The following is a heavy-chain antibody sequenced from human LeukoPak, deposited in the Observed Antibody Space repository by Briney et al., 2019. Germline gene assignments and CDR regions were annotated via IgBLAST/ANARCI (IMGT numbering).Heavy chain of an antibody. D-gene: IGHD2-2*01. CDR1: GFTFSRNA. J-gene: IGHJ4*02. Sequence: PGGSLRLSCAASGFTFSRNALSWVRQAPGKGLEWVSSLSGSGGDTYYADSVRGRFTISRDNAKNTVYLKMNSLRAETTAVYSCAKVPYGTRYFDCWGQGTLVTVSS. V-gene: IGHV3-23*01. CDR2: LSGSGGDT. CDR3: AKVPYGTRYFDC.